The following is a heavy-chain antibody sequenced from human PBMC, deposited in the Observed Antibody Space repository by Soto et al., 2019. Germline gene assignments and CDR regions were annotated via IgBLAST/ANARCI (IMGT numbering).Heavy chain of an antibody. D-gene: IGHD3-16*02. Sequence: LSLTCTVSGGSISSYYWSWIRQPPGKGLEWIGYIYYSGSTNYNPSLKSRVTISVDTSKNQFSLKLSSVTAADTAVYYCARTIRRLGELSLLAYWGQGTLVTVSS. CDR2: IYYSGST. V-gene: IGHV4-59*01. CDR1: GGSISSYY. CDR3: ARTIRRLGELSLLAY. J-gene: IGHJ4*02.